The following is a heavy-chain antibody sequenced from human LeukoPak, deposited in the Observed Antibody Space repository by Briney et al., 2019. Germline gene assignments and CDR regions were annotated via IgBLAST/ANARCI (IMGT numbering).Heavy chain of an antibody. J-gene: IGHJ6*03. V-gene: IGHV1-18*01. CDR1: GYTFTSYG. D-gene: IGHD1-26*01. CDR2: ISVYNGNT. Sequence: GASVKVSCKASGYTFTSYGISWVRRAPGQGLEWMGWISVYNGNTNYAQKLQGRVTMTTDTSTSTAYMELRSLRSDDTAVYYCARGGQWGLQSSYYYYIDVWGKGTTVTVSS. CDR3: ARGGQWGLQSSYYYYIDV.